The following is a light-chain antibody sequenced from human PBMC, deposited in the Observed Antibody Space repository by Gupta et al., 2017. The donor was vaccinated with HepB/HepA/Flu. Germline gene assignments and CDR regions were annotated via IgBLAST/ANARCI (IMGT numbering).Light chain of an antibody. CDR2: KSK. CDR3: GADAGGEV. J-gene: IGLJ2*01. V-gene: IGLV2-23*01. Sequence: SALTQPASVAVSPGQSLPFSCTGTTSGVGSYHRVTWNQEHPDNRPIVMNYKSKKRPSGGSYRYSGSTSGNTASLTLAGRKAEDEADYYCGADAGGEVFGGGTKLTVL. CDR1: TSGVGSYHR.